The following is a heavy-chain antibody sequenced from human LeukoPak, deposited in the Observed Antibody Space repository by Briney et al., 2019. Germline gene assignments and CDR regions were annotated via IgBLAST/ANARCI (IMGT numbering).Heavy chain of an antibody. D-gene: IGHD2-21*02. CDR1: GYSFTMYY. CDR3: ARDQRLGYCGGDCYNAGN. V-gene: IGHV1-46*01. Sequence: ASVKVSCKSSGYSFTMYYMHLVRQAPGQGLEWMGIINPSGGSTSYARKFQGRVTMTRDMSTSTVYMELSSLRSEDTAVYYCARDQRLGYCGGDCYNAGNWGQGTLVTVSS. CDR2: INPSGGST. J-gene: IGHJ4*02.